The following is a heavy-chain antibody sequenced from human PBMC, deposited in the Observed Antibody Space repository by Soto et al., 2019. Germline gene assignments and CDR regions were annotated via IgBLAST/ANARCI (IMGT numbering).Heavy chain of an antibody. V-gene: IGHV4-38-2*01. Sequence: SETLSLTCAVYGGSFSGSYWAWIRQPPGKGPEWIASIYHGGTTFYNPSLKSRITISVDTSNNQFSLKLTSVTAADTAVYYCARCHVMVVAGSNFDYWGQGNLVTVYS. J-gene: IGHJ4*02. D-gene: IGHD6-19*01. CDR2: IYHGGTT. CDR3: ARCHVMVVAGSNFDY. CDR1: GGSFSGSY.